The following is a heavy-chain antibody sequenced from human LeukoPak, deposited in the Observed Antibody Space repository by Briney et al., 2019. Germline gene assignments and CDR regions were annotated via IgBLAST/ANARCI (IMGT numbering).Heavy chain of an antibody. Sequence: TGGSLRLSCAASGFTFINSAMNWVRQGPGKGLEWVANIKQDGSEKNYVDSVKGRFTISRDNAKSSLFLQMNDLRAEDTAVYYCAKGGRGNGEVYWGQGTLVTVSS. D-gene: IGHD2-8*01. CDR1: GFTFINSA. CDR2: IKQDGSEK. J-gene: IGHJ4*02. CDR3: AKGGRGNGEVY. V-gene: IGHV3-7*01.